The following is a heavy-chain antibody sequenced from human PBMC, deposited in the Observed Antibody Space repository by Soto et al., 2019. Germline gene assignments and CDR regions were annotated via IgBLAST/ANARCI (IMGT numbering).Heavy chain of an antibody. CDR3: AKIPGGDFWGHGGYYMDV. V-gene: IGHV3-30*18. Sequence: QVQLVESGGGVVQPGRSLRLSCAASGFTFSSYGMHWVRQAPGKGLEWVAVISYDGSNKYYADSVKGRFTISRDNSKNTLYLKMNGRRAEDTAVYYCAKIPGGDFWGHGGYYMDVWGKGTTVTVSS. CDR2: ISYDGSNK. D-gene: IGHD3-3*01. CDR1: GFTFSSYG. J-gene: IGHJ6*03.